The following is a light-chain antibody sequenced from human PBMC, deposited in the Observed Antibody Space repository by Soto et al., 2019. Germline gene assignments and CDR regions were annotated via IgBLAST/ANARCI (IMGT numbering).Light chain of an antibody. Sequence: QPVLTQPPSVSGAPGQRVTISCTGSSSNIGAGYDVHWYQQLPGTAPKLLIYGNSNRPSGVPDRFSGSKSGTSASLAITGLQAEDEADYYCHSYDSSLSGRVFGTGTKVTVL. J-gene: IGLJ1*01. V-gene: IGLV1-40*01. CDR1: SSNIGAGYD. CDR2: GNS. CDR3: HSYDSSLSGRV.